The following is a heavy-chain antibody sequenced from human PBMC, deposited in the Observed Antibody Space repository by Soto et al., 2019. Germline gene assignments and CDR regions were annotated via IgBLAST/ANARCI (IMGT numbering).Heavy chain of an antibody. J-gene: IGHJ5*02. CDR2: INHSGST. V-gene: IGHV4-34*01. CDR3: ARGRGFANMVRGVIITLWFDP. D-gene: IGHD3-10*01. Sequence: SETLSLTCAVYGGSFSGYYWSWIRQPPGKGLEWIGEINHSGSTNYNPSLKSRVTISVDTSKNQFSLRLSSVTAADTAVYYCARGRGFANMVRGVIITLWFDPWGQGTLVTVSS. CDR1: GGSFSGYY.